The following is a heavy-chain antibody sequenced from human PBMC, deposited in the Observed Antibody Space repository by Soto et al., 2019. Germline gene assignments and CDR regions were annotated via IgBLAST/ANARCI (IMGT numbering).Heavy chain of an antibody. Sequence: GGSLRLSCSASGFTFSSYAMHWVRQAPGKRLEYVSGVRGNGDPPFYADSVKGRFTISRDNSKNTLYLQMSSLSADDTAVYYCVKSRGGNNFDFFDWGQGALVTVSS. CDR1: GFTFSSYA. J-gene: IGHJ4*02. CDR3: VKSRGGNNFDFFD. D-gene: IGHD5-12*01. CDR2: VRGNGDPP. V-gene: IGHV3-64D*06.